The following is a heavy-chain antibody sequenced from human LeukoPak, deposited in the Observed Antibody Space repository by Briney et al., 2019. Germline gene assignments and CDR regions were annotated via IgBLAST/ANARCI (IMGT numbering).Heavy chain of an antibody. Sequence: SETLSLTCTVSGGSISYNYWSWIRQPAGKGLEWIGRIFTSGSTNYNPSLRSRVTMSVDTSKNQFSPKLSSVTAADTAVYYCARRGDYFDFWGQGTLVTVSS. J-gene: IGHJ4*02. V-gene: IGHV4-4*07. CDR3: ARRGDYFDF. CDR2: IFTSGST. CDR1: GGSISYNY.